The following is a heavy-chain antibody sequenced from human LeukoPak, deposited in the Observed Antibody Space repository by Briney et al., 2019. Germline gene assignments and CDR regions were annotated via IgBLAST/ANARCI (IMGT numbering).Heavy chain of an antibody. CDR1: GFTFSSYE. Sequence: GGSLRLSCAASGFTFSSYEMNWVRQAPGKGLEWVSYISSSGSTIYYADSVKGRFTISRDNAKNSLYLQMNSLRAEDTAVYYCARGTHNSSSWFYYYYYMDVWGKGTTVTISS. V-gene: IGHV3-48*03. D-gene: IGHD6-13*01. CDR2: ISSSGSTI. CDR3: ARGTHNSSSWFYYYYYMDV. J-gene: IGHJ6*03.